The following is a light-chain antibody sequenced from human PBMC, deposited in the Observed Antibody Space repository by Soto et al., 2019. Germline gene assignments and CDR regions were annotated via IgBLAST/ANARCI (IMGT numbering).Light chain of an antibody. CDR1: SSNIGSNT. CDR2: INN. Sequence: QSVLTQPPSASGTPGQRVTISCSGSSSNIGSNTVNWYQQLPGTAPKLLIYINNERPSRVPDRFSGSKSGTSASLAISGLQSDDEADYYCAAWDDSLNWVFGGGTKLTVL. J-gene: IGLJ3*02. V-gene: IGLV1-44*01. CDR3: AAWDDSLNWV.